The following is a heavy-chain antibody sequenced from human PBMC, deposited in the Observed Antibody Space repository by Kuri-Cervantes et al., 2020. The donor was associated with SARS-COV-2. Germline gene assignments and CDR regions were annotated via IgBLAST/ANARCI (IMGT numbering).Heavy chain of an antibody. CDR2: IKSKTDGGTT. CDR3: AKGRLFGVVRIGMDV. Sequence: GESLKISCAASGFTFSNAWMNWVRQAPGKGLEWVGRIKSKTDGGTTDYAAPVKGRFTISRDSSKDRLYLQMNSLRAEDTAIYYCAKGRLFGVVRIGMDVWGQGTTVTVSS. D-gene: IGHD3-3*01. CDR1: GFTFSNAW. J-gene: IGHJ6*02. V-gene: IGHV3-15*07.